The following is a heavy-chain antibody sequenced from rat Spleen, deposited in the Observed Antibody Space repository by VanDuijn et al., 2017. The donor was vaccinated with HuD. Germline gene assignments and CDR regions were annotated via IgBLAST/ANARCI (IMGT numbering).Heavy chain of an antibody. Sequence: EVQLVATGGGLVQPGRSLKLSCVASGFTFSSYWMYWVRQAPGKGLEWISSINPDGGHTYYPDSVKGRFTISRDNAENTVYLQISSLRSEDTATYYCAVSNYGYWGQGVMVTVSS. V-gene: IGHV5-58*01. CDR1: GFTFSSYW. CDR2: INPDGGHT. J-gene: IGHJ2*01. D-gene: IGHD1-11*01. CDR3: AVSNYGY.